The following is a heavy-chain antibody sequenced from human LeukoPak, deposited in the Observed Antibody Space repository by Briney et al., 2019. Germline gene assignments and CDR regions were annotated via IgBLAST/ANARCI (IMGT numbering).Heavy chain of an antibody. CDR2: INHSGST. V-gene: IGHV4-34*01. D-gene: IGHD2-2*01. CDR1: GGSFSGYY. CDR3: AGERGVVVVPAAPDAFDI. J-gene: IGHJ3*02. Sequence: SETLSLTCAVYGGSFSGYYWSWIRQPPGKGLEWIGEINHSGSTNYNPSLKSRVTISVDTSKNQFSLKLSSVTAADTAVYYCAGERGVVVVPAAPDAFDIWGQGTMVTVSS.